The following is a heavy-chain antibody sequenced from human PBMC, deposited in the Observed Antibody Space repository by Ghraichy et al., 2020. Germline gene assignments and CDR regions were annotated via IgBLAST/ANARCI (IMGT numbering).Heavy chain of an antibody. Sequence: TLSLTCTVSGVSISSYYWSWIRQPPGKGLEWIGNIYHSGSTNYKPSLRSRVTISADTSKNQFSLNLTSVTAADTAVYYCARTLATLGPFDYWGQGTLVTVSS. CDR3: ARTLATLGPFDY. CDR2: IYHSGST. V-gene: IGHV4-59*01. CDR1: GVSISSYY. J-gene: IGHJ4*02. D-gene: IGHD2/OR15-2a*01.